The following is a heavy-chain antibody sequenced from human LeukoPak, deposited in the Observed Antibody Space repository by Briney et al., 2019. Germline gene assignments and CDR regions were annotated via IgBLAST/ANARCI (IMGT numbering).Heavy chain of an antibody. CDR3: AGRRLLASGYY. Sequence: GGSLRLSCEVSGFTFSNFAMSWVRLAPGKGLEWVSLISSGGNTYYADSVKGRFTISRDTSKNTLHLQMNSLRAEDTAVYYCAGRRLLASGYYWGQGTLVTVSS. D-gene: IGHD6-25*01. CDR2: ISSGGNT. CDR1: GFTFSNFA. J-gene: IGHJ4*02. V-gene: IGHV3-66*01.